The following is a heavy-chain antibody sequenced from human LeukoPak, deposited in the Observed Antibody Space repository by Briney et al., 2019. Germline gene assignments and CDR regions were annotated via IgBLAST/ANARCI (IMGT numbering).Heavy chain of an antibody. V-gene: IGHV1-2*02. J-gene: IGHJ4*02. CDR3: ARAPLGIVGATKPNFDY. D-gene: IGHD1-26*01. CDR1: GYTFNGYY. Sequence: ASVKVSCKASGYTFNGYYMHWVRQAPGQGLEWMGWINPNSGGTNYAQKFQGRVTMTRDTSISTAYMELSRLRSDDTAVYYCARAPLGIVGATKPNFDYWGQGTLVTVSS. CDR2: INPNSGGT.